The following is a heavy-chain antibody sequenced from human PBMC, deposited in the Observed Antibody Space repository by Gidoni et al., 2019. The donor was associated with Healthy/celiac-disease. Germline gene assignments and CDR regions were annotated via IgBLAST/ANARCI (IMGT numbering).Heavy chain of an antibody. CDR3: ARGGLRWYFDL. D-gene: IGHD5-12*01. V-gene: IGHV3-13*01. CDR2: IGTAGDT. Sequence: EVQLVESGGGLVQPGGSLRLSCAASGFTFSSYDMHWVRQATGKGLEWVSAIGTAGDTYYPGSVKGRFTISRENAKNSLYLQMNSLRAGDTAVYYCARGGLRWYFDLWGRGTLVTVSS. J-gene: IGHJ2*01. CDR1: GFTFSSYD.